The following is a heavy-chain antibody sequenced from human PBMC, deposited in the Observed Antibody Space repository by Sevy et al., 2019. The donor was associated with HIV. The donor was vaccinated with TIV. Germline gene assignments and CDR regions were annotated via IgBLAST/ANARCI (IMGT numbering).Heavy chain of an antibody. CDR2: INPNSGGT. V-gene: IGHV1-2*02. CDR3: ARVTERKLYYFDY. J-gene: IGHJ4*02. Sequence: ASLKVSCKASGYTFTGYYMHWVRQAPGQGLEWMGWINPNSGGTNYAQKFQGRVTMTRDTSISTAYMELSRLRSDDTAVYYCARVTERKLYYFDYWGQGTLVTVSS. D-gene: IGHD1-1*01. CDR1: GYTFTGYY.